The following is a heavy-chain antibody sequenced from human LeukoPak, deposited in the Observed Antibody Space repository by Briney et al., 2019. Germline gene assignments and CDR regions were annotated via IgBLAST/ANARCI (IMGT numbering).Heavy chain of an antibody. J-gene: IGHJ5*02. CDR1: GFSFRRYW. D-gene: IGHD3-9*01. CDR3: AGGSGYLITS. V-gene: IGHV3-7*01. CDR2: IEQDGSEK. Sequence: GGSLRLSCAASGFSFRRYWMNWVRQAPGRGLEWLAIIEQDGSEKHYKGSVEGRFTISRDNAKNSLHLQMNSLRTEDTAVYYCAGGSGYLITSWGQGTLVTVSS.